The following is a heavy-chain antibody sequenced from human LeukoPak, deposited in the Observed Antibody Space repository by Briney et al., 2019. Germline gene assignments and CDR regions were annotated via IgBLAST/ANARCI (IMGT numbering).Heavy chain of an antibody. Sequence: GGSLRLSCAASGFTFSSYAVSWVRQAPGKALEWVSTISNSDYSTYYADSVKGRFTISRANSENTLYLQMNNLRPEDTAVYYCAKATGYLLWGQGTLVTVSS. V-gene: IGHV3-23*01. CDR2: ISNSDYST. J-gene: IGHJ4*02. D-gene: IGHD1-14*01. CDR1: GFTFSSYA. CDR3: AKATGYLL.